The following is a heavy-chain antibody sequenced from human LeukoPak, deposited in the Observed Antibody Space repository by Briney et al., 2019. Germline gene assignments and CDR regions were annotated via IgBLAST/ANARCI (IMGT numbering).Heavy chain of an antibody. CDR3: ARTMAGVWGSYGY. Sequence: ASVKVSCKASGYTFSDHYMHWVRQAPGQGLEWMGWTNPNSDGTKYAEKFQGRVTMTWDTSISTGYMEVSRLRYDDTAVYYCARTMAGVWGSYGYWGQGTLVSVSS. D-gene: IGHD3-16*01. CDR2: TNPNSDGT. V-gene: IGHV1-2*02. CDR1: GYTFSDHY. J-gene: IGHJ4*02.